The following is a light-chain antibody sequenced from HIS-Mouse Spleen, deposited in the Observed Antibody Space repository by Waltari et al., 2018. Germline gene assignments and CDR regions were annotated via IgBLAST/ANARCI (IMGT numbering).Light chain of an antibody. V-gene: IGKV1-39*01. CDR3: QQSYSTIALT. J-gene: IGKJ4*01. Sequence: DIQMTQSPSSLSASVGARVTITCRASQCISSYLTWYQQKPGKAPKLLLYAASSLQSGVPSRFSGSGSGTDFTLTISSLQPEDFATYYCQQSYSTIALTFGGGTKVEIK. CDR2: AAS. CDR1: QCISSY.